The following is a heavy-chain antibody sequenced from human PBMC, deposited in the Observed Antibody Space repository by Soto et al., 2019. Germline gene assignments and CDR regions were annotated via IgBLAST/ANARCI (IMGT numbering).Heavy chain of an antibody. CDR3: AGRIAAAGYFDY. D-gene: IGHD6-13*01. J-gene: IGHJ4*02. CDR2: ISSSSSYI. Sequence: EVQLLESGGGLVQPGGSLRLSCAASGFTFSSYSMNWVRQAPGKGLEWVSSISSSSSYIYYADSVKGRFTISRDNAKNSLYLQMNSLRAEDTAVYYCAGRIAAAGYFDYWGQGTLVTVSS. V-gene: IGHV3-21*01. CDR1: GFTFSSYS.